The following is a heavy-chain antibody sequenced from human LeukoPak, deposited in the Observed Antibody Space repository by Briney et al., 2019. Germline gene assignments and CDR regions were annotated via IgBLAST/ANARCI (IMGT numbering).Heavy chain of an antibody. CDR1: GGSISSYY. J-gene: IGHJ4*02. Sequence: SETLSLTCTVSGGSISSYYWSWIRQPPGKGLEWIGFIYYSGSTNYNPSLKSRVTISVDTSKNQFSLKLSSVTAADTAVYYCARDGASSGSYNRYYFDYWCQGTLVTVSS. D-gene: IGHD1-26*01. V-gene: IGHV4-59*01. CDR3: ARDGASSGSYNRYYFDY. CDR2: IYYSGST.